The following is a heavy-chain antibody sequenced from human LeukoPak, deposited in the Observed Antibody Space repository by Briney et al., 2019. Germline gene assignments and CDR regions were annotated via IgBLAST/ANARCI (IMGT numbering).Heavy chain of an antibody. Sequence: PGGSLRLSCAASGFTFSSYAMHWVRQAPGKGLEWVSAISGSGGSTYYADSVKGRFTISRDNSKNTLYLQMNSLRAEDTAVYYCARSIAVAGYFDYWGQGTLVTVSS. CDR3: ARSIAVAGYFDY. CDR2: ISGSGGST. V-gene: IGHV3-23*01. D-gene: IGHD6-19*01. CDR1: GFTFSSYA. J-gene: IGHJ4*02.